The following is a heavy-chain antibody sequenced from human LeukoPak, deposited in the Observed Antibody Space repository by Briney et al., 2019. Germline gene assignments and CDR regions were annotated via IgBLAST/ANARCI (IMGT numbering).Heavy chain of an antibody. V-gene: IGHV5-51*07. CDR2: IYPGDSDT. Sequence: GESLKISCKGSGYSFTSYWIGWVHQMPGKGLEWMGIIYPGDSDTRYSPSFQGQVTISADKSISTAYLQWSSLKASDTAMYYCASRGIVAAADDAFDIWGQGTMVTVSS. J-gene: IGHJ3*02. CDR1: GYSFTSYW. D-gene: IGHD6-13*01. CDR3: ASRGIVAAADDAFDI.